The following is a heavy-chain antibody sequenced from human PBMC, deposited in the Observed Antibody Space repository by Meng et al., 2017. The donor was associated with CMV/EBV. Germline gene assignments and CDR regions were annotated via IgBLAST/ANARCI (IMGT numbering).Heavy chain of an antibody. CDR1: GFTFSSYA. Sequence: GESLKISCAASGFTFSSYAMHWVRQAPGKGLEWVAVISYDGSNKYYADSVKGRFTISRDNSKNTLYLQMNSLRAEDTAVYYCAKDTYSSLDYWGQGTQVTVSS. CDR2: ISYDGSNK. D-gene: IGHD6-13*01. V-gene: IGHV3-30*04. CDR3: AKDTYSSLDY. J-gene: IGHJ4*02.